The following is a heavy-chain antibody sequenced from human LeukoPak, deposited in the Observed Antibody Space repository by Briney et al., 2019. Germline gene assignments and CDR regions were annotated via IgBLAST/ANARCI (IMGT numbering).Heavy chain of an antibody. J-gene: IGHJ6*02. CDR1: GGSFSGYY. V-gene: IGHV4-34*01. CDR2: INHSGST. CDR3: ARADIVVVPAAPAVYGMDV. Sequence: SETLSLTCAVYGGSFSGYYWSWIRQPPGKGLEWIGEINHSGSTNYNPSLKSRATISVDTSKNQFSLKLSSVTAADTAVYYCARADIVVVPAAPAVYGMDVWGQGTTVTVSS. D-gene: IGHD2-2*01.